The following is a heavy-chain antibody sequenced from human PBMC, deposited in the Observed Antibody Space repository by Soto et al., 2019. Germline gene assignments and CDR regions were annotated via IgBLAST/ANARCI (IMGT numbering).Heavy chain of an antibody. J-gene: IGHJ4*02. CDR3: AKDPGWRGYFDY. Sequence: QVQLVESGGGVVQPGRSLRLSCAASGFTFSSYGMHWVRQAPGKGLEWVAVISYDGSNKYYADSVKGRFTISRDNSKNTLYLQMNSLRAEDTAVYYCAKDPGWRGYFDYWGQGTLVTVSS. D-gene: IGHD2-15*01. V-gene: IGHV3-30*18. CDR2: ISYDGSNK. CDR1: GFTFSSYG.